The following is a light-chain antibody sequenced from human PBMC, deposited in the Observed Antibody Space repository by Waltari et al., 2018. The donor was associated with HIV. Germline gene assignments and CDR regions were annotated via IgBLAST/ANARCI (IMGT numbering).Light chain of an antibody. J-gene: IGLJ2*01. CDR1: SSDIGLYNF. Sequence: QSALTQPPSASGSPGQSVTISCAGTSSDIGLYNFVSWYQHHPGKAPKPMVSDVRRRPSGGPDRFSGSKSGNTASLTVSGLQADDEATYYCFSYAGNNFLLFGGGTKLTVL. CDR2: DVR. CDR3: FSYAGNNFLL. V-gene: IGLV2-8*01.